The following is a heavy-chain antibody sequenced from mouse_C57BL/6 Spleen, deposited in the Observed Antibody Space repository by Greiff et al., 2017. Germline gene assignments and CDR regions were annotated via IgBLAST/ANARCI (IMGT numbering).Heavy chain of an antibody. D-gene: IGHD1-1*01. Sequence: QVQLQQPGAELVKPGASVKLSCKASGYTFTSYWMQWVKQRPGQGLEWIGEIDPSDSYTNYNQKFKGKATLTVDTSSSTAYMQLSSLTSEDSAVYYCTRGAYYYYGSMDYWGQGTSVTVSS. V-gene: IGHV1-50*01. CDR3: TRGAYYYYGSMDY. CDR1: GYTFTSYW. CDR2: IDPSDSYT. J-gene: IGHJ4*01.